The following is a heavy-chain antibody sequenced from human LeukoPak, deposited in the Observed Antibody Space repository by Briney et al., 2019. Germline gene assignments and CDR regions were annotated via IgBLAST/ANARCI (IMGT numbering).Heavy chain of an antibody. Sequence: PGGSLRLSCAASGFTFTNYGMHWVRQAPGKGLEWVAVIWYDGSIKYYADSVKGRFTISRDNSKNTLYLQMNSLRAEDTAVYYCARDGTYYYDSSGYSHDAFDIWGQGTMVTVSS. D-gene: IGHD3-22*01. J-gene: IGHJ3*02. V-gene: IGHV3-33*01. CDR3: ARDGTYYYDSSGYSHDAFDI. CDR2: IWYDGSIK. CDR1: GFTFTNYG.